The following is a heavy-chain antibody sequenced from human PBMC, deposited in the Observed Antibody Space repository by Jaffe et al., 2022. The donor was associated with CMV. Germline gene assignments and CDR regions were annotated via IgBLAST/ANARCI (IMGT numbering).Heavy chain of an antibody. CDR3: ARDITSDFWTGYGFDS. D-gene: IGHD3-3*01. CDR2: ISWNSGTI. V-gene: IGHV3-9*01. Sequence: EVQLVESGGDLVQPGRSLRLSCAASGFTFDDYAMHWVRQVPGKGLEWVSSISWNSGTIAYADSVKGRFTISRDNAKNSLFLQMNSLRAADTAFYYCARDITSDFWTGYGFDSWGQGILVTVSS. J-gene: IGHJ4*02. CDR1: GFTFDDYA.